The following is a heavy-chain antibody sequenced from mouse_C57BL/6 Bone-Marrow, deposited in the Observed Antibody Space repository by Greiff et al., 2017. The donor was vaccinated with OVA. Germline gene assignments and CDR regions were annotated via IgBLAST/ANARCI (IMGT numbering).Heavy chain of an antibody. CDR3: ARRNYEGFAY. V-gene: IGHV5-6*01. Sequence: EVQRVESGGDLVKPGGSLKLSCAASGFTFSSYGMSWVRQTPDKRLEWVATISRGGSYTYYPDSVKGRFTISRDNAKNTLYLQMSSLKSEDTAMYYCARRNYEGFAYWGQGTLVTVSA. CDR1: GFTFSSYG. J-gene: IGHJ3*01. CDR2: ISRGGSYT. D-gene: IGHD2-4*01.